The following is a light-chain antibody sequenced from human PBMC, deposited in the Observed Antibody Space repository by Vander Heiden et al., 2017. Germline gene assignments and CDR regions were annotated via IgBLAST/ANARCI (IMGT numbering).Light chain of an antibody. CDR2: GAS. J-gene: IGKJ4*01. CDR1: QSVSND. Sequence: VFTQSPDTLSLSPGDRATLSCRATQSVSNDLAWYQLKPGQAPRLLIYGASSRAPGIPARFSGSGSGTDFTLSISSLEPEDFAVYYCQQRNNWPLTFGGGTKVEIK. CDR3: QQRNNWPLT. V-gene: IGKV3-11*01.